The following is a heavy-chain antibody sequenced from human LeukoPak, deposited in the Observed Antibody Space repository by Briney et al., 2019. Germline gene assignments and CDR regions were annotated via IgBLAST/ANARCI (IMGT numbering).Heavy chain of an antibody. V-gene: IGHV4-38-2*02. CDR1: GADIRTYY. D-gene: IGHD4-17*01. Sequence: SETLSLTCTVSGADIRTYYWGWIRQPPGKGLEWIGSIYHSGSTYYNPSLKSRVTISVDTSKNQFSLKLSSVTAADTAVYYCARVYGDYGYYYYYMDVWGKGTTVTVSS. CDR2: IYHSGST. CDR3: ARVYGDYGYYYYYMDV. J-gene: IGHJ6*03.